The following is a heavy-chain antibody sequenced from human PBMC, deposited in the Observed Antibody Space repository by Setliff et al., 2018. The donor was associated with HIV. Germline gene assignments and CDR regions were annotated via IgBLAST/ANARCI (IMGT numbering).Heavy chain of an antibody. CDR1: GGSISGYF. J-gene: IGHJ3*02. V-gene: IGHV4-4*07. Sequence: TLSLTCNVSGGSISGYFWTWIRQPAGKGLEWIGRIYTSGSTNYNPSLKSRVTISVDTSKNQFSLKLSSVTAADTAVYSCARRQSYYDILNGRAFDALDIWGQGTKVTVSS. D-gene: IGHD3-9*01. CDR2: IYTSGST. CDR3: ARRQSYYDILNGRAFDALDI.